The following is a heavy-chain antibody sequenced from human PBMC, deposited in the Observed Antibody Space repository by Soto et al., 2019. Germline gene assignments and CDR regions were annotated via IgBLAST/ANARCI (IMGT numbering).Heavy chain of an antibody. V-gene: IGHV3-23*01. CDR2: ISGSGGST. CDR1: GFTFSSYA. D-gene: IGHD3-10*01. J-gene: IGHJ5*02. Sequence: GGSLRLSCAASGFTFSSYAMSWVRQAPGKGLEWVSAISGSGGSTYYADSVKGRFTISRDNSKNTLYLQMNSLRAEDTAVYYCAKVVLWFGELEGWFDPWGQGTLVTVSS. CDR3: AKVVLWFGELEGWFDP.